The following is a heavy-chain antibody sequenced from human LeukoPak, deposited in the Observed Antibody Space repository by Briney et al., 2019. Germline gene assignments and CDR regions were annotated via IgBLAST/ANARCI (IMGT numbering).Heavy chain of an antibody. CDR1: GFTFSSYA. CDR2: ISGSGDSM. V-gene: IGHV3-23*01. Sequence: GGSLRLSCAASGFTFSSYAMNWVRQAPGKGLEWVSAISGSGDSMYYTDSVKGRFTISRDNSKNTLYLQMNSLRAEDTAVYYCAKDRSTLRTFNDYWGQGTLVTVSS. D-gene: IGHD3-3*01. CDR3: AKDRSTLRTFNDY. J-gene: IGHJ4*02.